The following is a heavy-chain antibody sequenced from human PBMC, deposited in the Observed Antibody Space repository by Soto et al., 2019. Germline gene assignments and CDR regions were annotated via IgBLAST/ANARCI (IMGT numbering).Heavy chain of an antibody. CDR2: ISSSGSTI. Sequence: QVQLVESGGGLVKPGGSLRLSCAASGFTFSDYYMSWIRQAPGKGLEWVSYISSSGSTIYYADSVKGRFTISRDNAKNSLYLQMNSLTAEDTAVYYCAREGGTMVRGVIITYYYMDVWGKGTTVTVSS. J-gene: IGHJ6*03. D-gene: IGHD3-10*01. V-gene: IGHV3-11*01. CDR3: AREGGTMVRGVIITYYYMDV. CDR1: GFTFSDYY.